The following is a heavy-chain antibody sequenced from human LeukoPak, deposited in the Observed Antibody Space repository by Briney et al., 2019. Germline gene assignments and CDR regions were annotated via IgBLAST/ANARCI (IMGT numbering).Heavy chain of an antibody. D-gene: IGHD6-13*01. V-gene: IGHV4-34*01. CDR2: INHSGST. J-gene: IGHJ5*02. CDR1: GGSISSYY. Sequence: SETLSLTCTVSGGSISSYYWSWIRQPAGKGLEWIGEINHSGSTNYNPSLKSRVTISVDTSKNQFSLKLSSVTAADTAVYYCARRGPYSSSWYRGDWFDPWGQGTLVTVSS. CDR3: ARRGPYSSSWYRGDWFDP.